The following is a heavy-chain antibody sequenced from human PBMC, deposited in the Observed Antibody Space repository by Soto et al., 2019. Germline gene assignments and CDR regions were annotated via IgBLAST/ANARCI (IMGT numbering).Heavy chain of an antibody. CDR1: GYTFSSYG. J-gene: IGHJ6*02. Sequence: QVQLVQSGAEVKKPGASVKVSCKTSGYTFSSYGITWVRQAPGQGLEWMGWIRAYNGDTSYAQKLQGRVTMTTDTSTSTAYMELRSLRSDDTAVYYCARAVGIMGATTKSPTDVWGQGTTVTVSS. V-gene: IGHV1-18*01. CDR3: ARAVGIMGATTKSPTDV. D-gene: IGHD1-26*01. CDR2: IRAYNGDT.